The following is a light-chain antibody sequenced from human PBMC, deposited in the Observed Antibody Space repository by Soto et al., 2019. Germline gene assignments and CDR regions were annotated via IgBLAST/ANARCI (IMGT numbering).Light chain of an antibody. CDR3: QQYNSYPMYT. CDR1: QSISSW. Sequence: DIQMTQSPSTLSASVGDRVTITCRASQSISSWLAWYQQKPGKAPKLLIYKASSLESGVPSRFSSSGSGTEFTLNISSLQPDDFATYYCQQYNSYPMYTFGQGTKLEIK. J-gene: IGKJ2*01. V-gene: IGKV1-5*03. CDR2: KAS.